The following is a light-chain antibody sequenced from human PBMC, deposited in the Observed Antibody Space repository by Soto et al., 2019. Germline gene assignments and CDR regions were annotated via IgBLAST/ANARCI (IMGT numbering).Light chain of an antibody. Sequence: QSALTQPAYVSGSPGQSITISCTGTSSDVGSYNLVSWYHQHPGKAPKLIIYEVTNRPSGVSDRFSGSKSGNTASLTISGLQAEDEADYYCCSYAGRSTLVFGGGTKLTVL. CDR1: SSDVGSYNL. CDR2: EVT. CDR3: CSYAGRSTLV. V-gene: IGLV2-23*02. J-gene: IGLJ2*01.